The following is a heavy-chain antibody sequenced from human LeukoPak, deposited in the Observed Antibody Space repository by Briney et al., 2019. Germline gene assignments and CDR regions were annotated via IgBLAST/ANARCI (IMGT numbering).Heavy chain of an antibody. CDR1: GFTFNNYW. CDR2: IYSGGST. J-gene: IGHJ3*02. D-gene: IGHD1-26*01. V-gene: IGHV3-66*01. CDR3: ARTSDREWEPNAFDI. Sequence: GGSLRLSCAASGFTFNNYWMTWVRQAPGKGLEWVSVIYSGGSTYYADSVKGRFTISRDNSKNTLYLQMNSLRAEDTAVYYCARTSDREWEPNAFDIWGQGTMVTVSS.